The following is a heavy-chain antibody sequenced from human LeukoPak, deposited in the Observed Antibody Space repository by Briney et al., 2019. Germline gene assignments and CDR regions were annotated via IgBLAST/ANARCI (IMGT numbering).Heavy chain of an antibody. CDR2: ISAYNGNT. J-gene: IGHJ4*02. CDR3: ARVPDPSSGYSPIDY. D-gene: IGHD3-22*01. Sequence: GASVKVSCKASGYTFTSYGISWVRQAPGQGLEWMGWISAYNGNTNYAQKLQGRVTMTTDTSTSTAYMELRSLRSDDTAVYHCARVPDPSSGYSPIDYWGQGTLVTVSS. CDR1: GYTFTSYG. V-gene: IGHV1-18*01.